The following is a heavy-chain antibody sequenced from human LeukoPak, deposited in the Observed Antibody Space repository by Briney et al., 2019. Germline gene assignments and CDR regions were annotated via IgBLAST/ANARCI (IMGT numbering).Heavy chain of an antibody. J-gene: IGHJ4*02. V-gene: IGHV3-23*01. CDR2: ISGSGGST. CDR1: GFTFSSYA. Sequence: GSLRLSCAASGFTFSSYAMSWVRQAPGKGLEWVSAISGSGGSTYYADSVKGRFTISRDNSKNTLYLQMNSLRAEDTAVYYCARWYSSSWYTPDYWGQGTLVTVSS. CDR3: ARWYSSSWYTPDY. D-gene: IGHD6-13*01.